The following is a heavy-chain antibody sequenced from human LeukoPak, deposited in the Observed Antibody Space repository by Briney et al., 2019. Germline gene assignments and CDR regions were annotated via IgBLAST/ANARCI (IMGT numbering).Heavy chain of an antibody. Sequence: PSETLSLTCTVSGGSISSSSYYWGWIRQPPGKGLEWIGSIYYSGSTYYNPSLKSRVTISVDTSKNQFSLKLSSVTAADTAVYYCAGRALSGSRWLYYYYYMDVWGKGTTVTVSS. V-gene: IGHV4-39*01. CDR1: GGSISSSSYY. D-gene: IGHD6-13*01. J-gene: IGHJ6*03. CDR3: AGRALSGSRWLYYYYYMDV. CDR2: IYYSGST.